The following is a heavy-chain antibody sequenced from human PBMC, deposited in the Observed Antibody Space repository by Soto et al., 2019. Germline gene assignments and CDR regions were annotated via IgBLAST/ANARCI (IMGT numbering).Heavy chain of an antibody. CDR2: IWYDGSNK. CDR3: AREGYCSSTSCFFDY. V-gene: IGHV3-33*01. Sequence: VAVIWYDGSNKYYADSVKGRFTISRDNSKNTLYLQMNSLRAEDTAVYYCAREGYCSSTSCFFDYWGQGTLVTVSS. J-gene: IGHJ4*02. D-gene: IGHD2-2*01.